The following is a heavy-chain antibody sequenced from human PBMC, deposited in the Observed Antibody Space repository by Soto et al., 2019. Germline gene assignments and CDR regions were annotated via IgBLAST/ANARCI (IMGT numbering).Heavy chain of an antibody. V-gene: IGHV1-69*02. CDR3: ARPTYYYDSSGSHDAFDI. Sequence: GGSVKVSCKASGGTFSSYTISWVRQAPGQGLEWMGRIIPILGIANYAQKFQGRVTITADKSTSTAYMELSSLRSEDTAVYYCARPTYYYDSSGSHDAFDIWGQGTMVTV. J-gene: IGHJ3*02. D-gene: IGHD3-22*01. CDR2: IIPILGIA. CDR1: GGTFSSYT.